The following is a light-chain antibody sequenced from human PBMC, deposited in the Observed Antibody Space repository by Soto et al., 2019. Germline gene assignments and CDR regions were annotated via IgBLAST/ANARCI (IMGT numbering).Light chain of an antibody. V-gene: IGKV3-20*01. CDR2: GAS. CDR1: QSVSSSY. CDR3: QQYSSSLFT. J-gene: IGKJ3*01. Sequence: EIVVTQSPGTLSLSPGERATLSCRASQSVSSSYLAWYQQKPGQAPRLLIYGASSRATGIPDRFSGSGSGTDFTLTISRLEPEDFAVYYCQQYSSSLFTFGPGTKVDIK.